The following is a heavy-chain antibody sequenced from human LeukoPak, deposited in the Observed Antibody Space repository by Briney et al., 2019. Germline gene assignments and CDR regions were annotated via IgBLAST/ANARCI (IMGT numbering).Heavy chain of an antibody. V-gene: IGHV3-30*03. CDR3: ARGTEDYGGSPDATIRRPFAI. Sequence: GGSLRLSCAASGLTFSNYGMHWVRQAPGKGLEWVAVVSYDGTNKYYADSVKGRFTISRDNSKNTLYLQMNSLRAEDTAVYYCARGTEDYGGSPDATIRRPFAIWGQGTMVTVST. J-gene: IGHJ3*02. D-gene: IGHD4-23*01. CDR1: GLTFSNYG. CDR2: VSYDGTNK.